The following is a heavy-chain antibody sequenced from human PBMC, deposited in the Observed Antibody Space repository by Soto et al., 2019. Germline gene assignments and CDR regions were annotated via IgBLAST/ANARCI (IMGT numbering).Heavy chain of an antibody. CDR3: AKDLYGSETYTYYCGMDV. CDR2: ISYDGSNR. D-gene: IGHD3-10*01. CDR1: GFTFSRFG. J-gene: IGHJ6*02. Sequence: GGSLRLSFAASGFTFSRFGMHWVRQAPVKGLEWVAVISYDGSNRFYADSVKGRFTISRDNSKNTLYLQMNSLRPEDTAVYYCAKDLYGSETYTYYCGMDVLGQWTTVTVYS. V-gene: IGHV3-30*18.